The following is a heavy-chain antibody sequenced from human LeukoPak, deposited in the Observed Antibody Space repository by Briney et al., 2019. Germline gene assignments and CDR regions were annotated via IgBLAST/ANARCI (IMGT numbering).Heavy chain of an antibody. CDR2: INPNSGGT. Sequence: ASVKVSCKASGYTFTGNYMHWVRQAPGQGLEWMGWINPNSGGTNYAQKFQGRVTMTRDTSISIAYMDLSRLRSDDTAVYYCARSTVGATGSDFDYWGQGTLVTVSS. D-gene: IGHD1-26*01. J-gene: IGHJ4*02. CDR3: ARSTVGATGSDFDY. V-gene: IGHV1-2*02. CDR1: GYTFTGNY.